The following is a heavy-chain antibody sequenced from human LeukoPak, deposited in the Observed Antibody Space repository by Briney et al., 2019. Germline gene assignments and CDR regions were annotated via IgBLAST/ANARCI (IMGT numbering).Heavy chain of an antibody. CDR3: ARTMYYYDSSGPFDY. J-gene: IGHJ4*02. CDR1: SGSISGYY. V-gene: IGHV4-59*12. CDR2: MFNSGST. D-gene: IGHD3-22*01. Sequence: SETLSLTCTVSSGSISGYYWSWIRQPPGKGLEWIAYMFNSGSTNYNPSLKSRVTMSVDTSKNQFSLKLSSVTAADTAVYYCARTMYYYDSSGPFDYWGQGTLVTVSS.